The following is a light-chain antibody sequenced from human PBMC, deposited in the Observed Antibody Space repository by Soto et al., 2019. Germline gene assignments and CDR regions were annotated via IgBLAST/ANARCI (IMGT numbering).Light chain of an antibody. CDR2: GAS. Sequence: EIVLTQSAATLSLSPGERATLSCRASQSVSSSYLAWYQQKPGQAPRLLIYGASSRATGIPDRFSGSGSATDFTPTISRLQSEDFAVYYCQQYNNWPTWTFGQGTKVDIK. CDR1: QSVSSSY. V-gene: IGKV3-20*01. CDR3: QQYNNWPTWT. J-gene: IGKJ1*01.